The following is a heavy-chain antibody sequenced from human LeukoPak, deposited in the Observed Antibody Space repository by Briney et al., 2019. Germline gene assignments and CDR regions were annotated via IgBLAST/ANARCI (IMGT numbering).Heavy chain of an antibody. Sequence: PSETLSLTCAVSGGSISNYYWSWIRQPPGKGLEWIGYIYYSGSTNYNPSLKSRVTISVDTSKNQFSLKLSSVTAADTAVYYCARSSWSGYPNYYYYYGMDVWGQGTTVTVSS. V-gene: IGHV4-59*08. D-gene: IGHD3-3*01. CDR2: IYYSGST. CDR1: GGSISNYY. CDR3: ARSSWSGYPNYYYYYGMDV. J-gene: IGHJ6*02.